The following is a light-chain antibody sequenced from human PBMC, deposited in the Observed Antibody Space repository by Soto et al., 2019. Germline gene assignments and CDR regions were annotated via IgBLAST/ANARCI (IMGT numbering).Light chain of an antibody. V-gene: IGKV1-8*01. CDR1: QGISSY. CDR3: QQYYSYPPT. Sequence: ALRMTQSPSSFSASTGDRVTITCRASQGISSYLAWYQQKPGKAPKLLIYAASTLQSGVPSRFSGSGSVTDFTLTISCLQSEDFATYYCQQYYSYPPTFGQGTKLEIK. CDR2: AAS. J-gene: IGKJ2*01.